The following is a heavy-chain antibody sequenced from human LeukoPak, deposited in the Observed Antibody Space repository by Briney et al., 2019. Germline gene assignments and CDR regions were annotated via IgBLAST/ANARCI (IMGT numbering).Heavy chain of an antibody. V-gene: IGHV3-23*01. CDR3: ARHFAEWQDPGDL. CDR2: VGGSGVVT. CDR1: GFTFSNYA. Sequence: GGSLRLSCAASGFTFSNYAMSWVRQAPGKGLEWVAVVGGSGVVTQYADSVKGRFTVSRDNFKNTLYLQMNSLRAEDTAIYYCARHFAEWQDPGDLWGQGTLVTVSS. J-gene: IGHJ5*02. D-gene: IGHD1-14*01.